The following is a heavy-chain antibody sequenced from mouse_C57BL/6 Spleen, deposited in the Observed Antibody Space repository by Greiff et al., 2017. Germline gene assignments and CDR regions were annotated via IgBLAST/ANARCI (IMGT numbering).Heavy chain of an antibody. CDR1: GYTFTSYW. J-gene: IGHJ3*01. CDR3: AISLYYDYDVFAY. D-gene: IGHD2-4*01. V-gene: IGHV1-74*01. Sequence: QVQLQQPGAELVKPGASVKVSCKASGYTFTSYWMHWVKQRPGQGLEWIGRIHPSDSDTNYNQKFKGKATLTVDKSSSTAYMQLSSLTSEDSAVYYCAISLYYDYDVFAYWGQGTLVTVSA. CDR2: IHPSDSDT.